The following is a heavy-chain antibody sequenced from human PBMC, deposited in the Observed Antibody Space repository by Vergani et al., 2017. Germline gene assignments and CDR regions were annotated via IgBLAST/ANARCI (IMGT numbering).Heavy chain of an antibody. V-gene: IGHV4-59*01. D-gene: IGHD3-22*01. J-gene: IGHJ4*02. Sequence: QVQLQESGPGLVKPSQTLSLTCTVSGGSLSSYYWSWIRQPPGKGLEWIGYIYYSGSTNYNPSLKSRVTISVDTSKNQFSLKLSSVTAADTAVYYCARNYYDSSGLDYWGQGTLVTVSS. CDR3: ARNYYDSSGLDY. CDR1: GGSLSSYY. CDR2: IYYSGST.